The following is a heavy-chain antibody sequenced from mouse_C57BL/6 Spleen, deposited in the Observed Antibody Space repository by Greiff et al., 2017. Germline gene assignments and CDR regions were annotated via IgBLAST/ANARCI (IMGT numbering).Heavy chain of an antibody. J-gene: IGHJ2*01. CDR3: ARDGNYFDY. CDR1: GFTFSDYG. Sequence: VQLKESGGGLVKPGGSLTLSCAASGFTFSDYGMHWVRPAPEKGLEWVAYISSGSSTIYYADTVKGRFTIYRDNAKNTLFLQMTSLRSEDTAMYYCARDGNYFDYWGQGTTLTVSS. V-gene: IGHV5-17*01. D-gene: IGHD2-1*01. CDR2: ISSGSSTI.